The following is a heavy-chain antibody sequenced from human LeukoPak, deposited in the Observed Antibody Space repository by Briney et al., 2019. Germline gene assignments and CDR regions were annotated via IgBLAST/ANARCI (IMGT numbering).Heavy chain of an antibody. Sequence: SETLSLTCTVSGGSISTSSYYWGWIRQPPGKGLEWIGSIYYSGSTYYNPSLKSRVTISVDTSKNQFSLKLSSVTAADTAVYYCAAPDILTGLKSFDYSGQGTLVTVSS. J-gene: IGHJ4*02. D-gene: IGHD3-9*01. CDR1: GGSISTSSYY. CDR2: IYYSGST. V-gene: IGHV4-39*01. CDR3: AAPDILTGLKSFDY.